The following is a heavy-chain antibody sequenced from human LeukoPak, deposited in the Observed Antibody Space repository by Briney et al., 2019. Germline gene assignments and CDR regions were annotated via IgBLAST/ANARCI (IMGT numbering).Heavy chain of an antibody. CDR1: GFTFSKYW. CDR3: VVLYGMDV. V-gene: IGHV3-7*01. J-gene: IGHJ6*02. Sequence: QSGGSLRLSCAASGFTFSKYWMSWVRQAPGKGPEWVANIKQDGSEKHYVDSVKGRFTISRDNAKNSLYLQMSSLRADDTAVYYCVVLYGMDVWGQGTTVTVSS. CDR2: IKQDGSEK.